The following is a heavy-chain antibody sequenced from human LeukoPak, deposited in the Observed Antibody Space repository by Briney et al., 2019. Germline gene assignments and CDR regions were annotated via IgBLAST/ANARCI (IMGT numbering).Heavy chain of an antibody. CDR1: GGTFSSYA. CDR2: IIPIFGTA. Sequence: SVKVSCKASGGTFSSYAISWVRQAPGQGLEWMGGIIPIFGTANYAQKFQGRVTITADESTSTAYMELSSLRSEDTAVYYCARNRTYCSSTTCYFDYYYYYMDVWGKGPTVTVSS. V-gene: IGHV1-69*13. D-gene: IGHD2-2*01. J-gene: IGHJ6*03. CDR3: ARNRTYCSSTTCYFDYYYYYMDV.